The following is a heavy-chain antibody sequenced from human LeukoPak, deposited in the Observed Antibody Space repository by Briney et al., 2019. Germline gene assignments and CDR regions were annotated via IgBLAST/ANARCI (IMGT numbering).Heavy chain of an antibody. CDR1: GGSISSYY. V-gene: IGHV4-39*01. CDR3: ARHPRMGYFDY. J-gene: IGHJ4*02. CDR2: IYYSGST. D-gene: IGHD1-14*01. Sequence: NPSETLSLTCTVSGGSISSYYWGWIRQPPGKGLEWIGSIYYSGSTYYNPSLKSRVTISVDTSKNQFSLKLSSVTAADTAVYYCARHPRMGYFDYWGQGTLVTVSS.